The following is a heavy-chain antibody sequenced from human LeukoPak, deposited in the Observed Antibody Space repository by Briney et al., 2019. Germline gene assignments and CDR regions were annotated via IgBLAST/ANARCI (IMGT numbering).Heavy chain of an antibody. CDR3: ARVQVVVPAAMSRWFDP. CDR2: IYYSGST. D-gene: IGHD2-2*01. Sequence: PSETLSLTCTVSGGSISSGDYYWRWIRQPPGTGLEWIGYIYYSGSTYYNPSLKSRVTISVDTSKNQFSLKLSSVTAADTAVYYCARVQVVVPAAMSRWFDPWGQGTLVTVSS. CDR1: GGSISSGDYY. V-gene: IGHV4-30-4*01. J-gene: IGHJ5*02.